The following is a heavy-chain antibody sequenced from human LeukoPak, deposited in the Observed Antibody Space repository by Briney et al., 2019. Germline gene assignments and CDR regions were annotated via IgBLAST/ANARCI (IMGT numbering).Heavy chain of an antibody. V-gene: IGHV3-21*01. CDR3: ARDRSLGYCSGGSCYPRTYYFDY. CDR2: ISSSSSYI. CDR1: GFTFSSYS. J-gene: IGHJ4*02. Sequence: GGSLRLSCAASGFTFSSYSMNWVRQAPGKGLEWVSSISSSSSYIYYADSVKGRFTISRDSAKNSLYLQMNSLRAEDTAVYYCARDRSLGYCSGGSCYPRTYYFDYWGQGTLVTVSS. D-gene: IGHD2-15*01.